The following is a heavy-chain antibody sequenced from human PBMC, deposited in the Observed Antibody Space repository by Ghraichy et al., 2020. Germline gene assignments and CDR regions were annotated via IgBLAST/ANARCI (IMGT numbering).Heavy chain of an antibody. CDR1: GFTFSGYS. CDR3: ARGTKVVRLYYYDGLDV. J-gene: IGHJ6*02. D-gene: IGHD4-23*01. CDR2: ITSSSRTT. Sequence: GGSLRLSCVGSGFTFSGYSMNWVRQSPGKGLEWVSYITSSSRTTFYADSVKGRFTISRDNAQNSLYLQMNSLRDEDTAEYYCARGTKVVRLYYYDGLDVWGQGTTVTGAS. V-gene: IGHV3-48*02.